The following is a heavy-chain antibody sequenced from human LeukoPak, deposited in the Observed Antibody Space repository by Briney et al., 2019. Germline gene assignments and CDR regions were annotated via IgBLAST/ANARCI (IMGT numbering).Heavy chain of an antibody. V-gene: IGHV3-30*02. CDR1: GFTFSSYG. Sequence: PGGSLRLSCAASGFTFSSYGMHWVRQAPGKGLEWVAFIRYDGSNKYYADSVKGRFTISRDNSKNTLYLQMNSLRAEDTAVYYCARASSGWFGHFDYWGQGTLVTVSS. D-gene: IGHD6-19*01. CDR2: IRYDGSNK. J-gene: IGHJ4*02. CDR3: ARASSGWFGHFDY.